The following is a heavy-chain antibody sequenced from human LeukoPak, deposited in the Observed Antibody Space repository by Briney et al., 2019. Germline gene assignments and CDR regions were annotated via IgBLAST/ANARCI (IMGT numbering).Heavy chain of an antibody. CDR1: GGSFSGYY. CDR3: ARHPSGRMWLQQGGWFDP. D-gene: IGHD5-24*01. J-gene: IGHJ5*02. Sequence: SETLSLTCAVYGGSFSGYYWSWIRQPPGKGLEWIGSMYHNGSTYYNPSLKSRVTISVDTSKNQFSLKLSSVTAADTAVYYCARHPSGRMWLQQGGWFDPWGQGTLVTVSS. V-gene: IGHV4-34*01. CDR2: MYHNGST.